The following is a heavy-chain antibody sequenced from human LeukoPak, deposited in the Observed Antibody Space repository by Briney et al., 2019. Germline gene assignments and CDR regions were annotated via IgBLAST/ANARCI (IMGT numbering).Heavy chain of an antibody. J-gene: IGHJ4*02. CDR3: ARSYSYAFDF. V-gene: IGHV3-7*01. D-gene: IGHD3-16*01. CDR1: VFFFSSDW. Sequence: GGSLRLSCAASVFFFSSDWMTWVRQAPGMGREWVANINPDGGHTQYVDSVKGRFTVSRDDAKNSLDLQMNSLRVEDTAVYFCARSYSYAFDFRGQGTLVTVSS. CDR2: INPDGGHT.